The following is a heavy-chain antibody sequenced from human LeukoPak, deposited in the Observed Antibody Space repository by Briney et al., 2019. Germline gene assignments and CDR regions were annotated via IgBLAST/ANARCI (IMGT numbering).Heavy chain of an antibody. CDR2: INHSGST. CDR3: ARDNKQQVVRYYYYGMDV. CDR1: GGSFSGYY. D-gene: IGHD6-13*01. J-gene: IGHJ6*04. Sequence: SETLSLTCAVYGGSFSGYYWSWIRQPPGKGLEWIGEINHSGSTNYNPSLKSRVTISVDTSKNQFSLKLSSVTAADTAVYYCARDNKQQVVRYYYYGMDVWGKGTTVTVSS. V-gene: IGHV4-34*01.